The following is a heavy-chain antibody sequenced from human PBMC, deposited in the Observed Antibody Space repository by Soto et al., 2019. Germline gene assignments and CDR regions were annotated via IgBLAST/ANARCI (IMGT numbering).Heavy chain of an antibody. CDR1: GGSFSSFS. J-gene: IGHJ6*02. CDR3: ARAKQWVIRGNYYYNGIDV. V-gene: IGHV1-69*08. CDR2: IIPLRGTT. Sequence: SVKVSCKASGGSFSSFSINWVRQAPGQGIEWMGRIIPLRGTTDYAAKFQGRVTINADKSTSTAYMELNSLRSEDTVVYYCARAKQWVIRGNYYYNGIDVWGQGITVTVSS. D-gene: IGHD6-19*01.